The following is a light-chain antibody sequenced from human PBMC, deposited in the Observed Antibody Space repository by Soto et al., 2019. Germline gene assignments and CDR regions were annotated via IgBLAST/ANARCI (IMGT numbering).Light chain of an antibody. CDR1: QSVSRH. CDR3: QQRNNWRPVT. V-gene: IGKV3-11*01. CDR2: DAS. Sequence: EIVLTQSPATLSLSPGERATLSCRASQSVSRHLAWYQQKPGQAPRLLIYDASNRATGIPARFSGSGSWTDLTLTISSLEPEDFAVYYCQQRNNWRPVTFGAGTKVEIK. J-gene: IGKJ4*01.